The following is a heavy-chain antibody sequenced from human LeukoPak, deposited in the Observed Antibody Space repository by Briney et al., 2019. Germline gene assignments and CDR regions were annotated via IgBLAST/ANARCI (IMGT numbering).Heavy chain of an antibody. CDR3: ARDGGYDFWSGYYFNWFDP. Sequence: SVKVSCKASGGTFSSYAISWVRQAPGQRLEWMGRIIPILGIANYAQKFQGRVTITADKSTSTAYMELSSLRSEDTAVYYCARDGGYDFWSGYYFNWFDPWSQGTLVTVSS. J-gene: IGHJ5*02. D-gene: IGHD3-3*01. CDR2: IIPILGIA. V-gene: IGHV1-69*04. CDR1: GGTFSSYA.